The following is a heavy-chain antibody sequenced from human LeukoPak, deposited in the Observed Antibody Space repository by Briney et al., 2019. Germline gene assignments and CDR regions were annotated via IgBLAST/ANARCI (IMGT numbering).Heavy chain of an antibody. J-gene: IGHJ6*03. Sequence: GGSLRLSCAASGFTFSSNGMHWVRQAPGKGLEWVAVISYDGSNKYYADSVKGRFTISRDNSKNTLYLQMNSLRAEDTAVYYCAKDFWRKQWLVTGNYYYMDVWGKGTTVTVSS. D-gene: IGHD6-19*01. CDR2: ISYDGSNK. V-gene: IGHV3-30*18. CDR1: GFTFSSNG. CDR3: AKDFWRKQWLVTGNYYYMDV.